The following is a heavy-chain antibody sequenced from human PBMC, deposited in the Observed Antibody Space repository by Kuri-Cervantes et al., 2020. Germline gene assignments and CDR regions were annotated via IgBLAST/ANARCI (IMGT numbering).Heavy chain of an antibody. J-gene: IGHJ4*02. D-gene: IGHD2-8*01. CDR2: ISYDGSNK. CDR1: GFTFSSYG. Sequence: GESLKISCAASGFTFSSYGMYWVRQAPGKGLEWVAVISYDGSNKYYADSVKGRFTISRDNSKNTLYLQMNSLRAEDTAVYYCARVDVWAAPFDYWGQGTLVTVSS. V-gene: IGHV3-30*03. CDR3: ARVDVWAAPFDY.